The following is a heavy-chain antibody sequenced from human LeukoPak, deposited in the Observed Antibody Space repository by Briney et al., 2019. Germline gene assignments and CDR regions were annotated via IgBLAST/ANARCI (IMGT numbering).Heavy chain of an antibody. CDR3: AREADTAMVGDAFDI. D-gene: IGHD5-18*01. CDR1: GFTFSSYW. V-gene: IGHV3-7*01. J-gene: IGHJ3*02. CDR2: IKQDGSEK. Sequence: PGGSLRLSCAASGFTFSSYWMSWVRQAPGKGLEWVANIKQDGSEKYYVDSVKGRLTISRDNAKNSLYLQMNSLRAEDTAVYYCAREADTAMVGDAFDIWGQGTMVTVSS.